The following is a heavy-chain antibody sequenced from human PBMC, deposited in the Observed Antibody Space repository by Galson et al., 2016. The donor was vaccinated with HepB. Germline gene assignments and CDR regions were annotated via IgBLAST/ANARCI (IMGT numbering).Heavy chain of an antibody. CDR1: GFSFSHSA. V-gene: IGHV3-23*01. J-gene: IGHJ4*02. CDR3: AKEVRSGGWSLDY. Sequence: SLRLSCAASGFSFSHSALTWVRQAPGKGPEWVSGISAGGEVTYDSDSLKGQFTISRDNSKNTLYLQMNSLRVEDTGIYYCAKEVRSGGWSLDYWGQGTLVTVSS. D-gene: IGHD6-19*01. CDR2: ISAGGEVT.